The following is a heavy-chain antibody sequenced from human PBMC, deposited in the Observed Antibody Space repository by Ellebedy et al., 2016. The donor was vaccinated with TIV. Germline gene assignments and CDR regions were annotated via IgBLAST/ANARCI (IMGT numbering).Heavy chain of an antibody. CDR1: GFIVYGYY. D-gene: IGHD6-19*01. V-gene: IGHV3-53*01. Sequence: PGGSLRLSCAASGFIVYGYYMSWVRQAPGKGLEWVAVIYSGGGTDYADSVKGRFSISRDNSKNTLHLQMNSLRADDTAVYYCTRDLQILAVAGTGADYWGQGTLVTVSS. CDR2: IYSGGGT. CDR3: TRDLQILAVAGTGADY. J-gene: IGHJ4*02.